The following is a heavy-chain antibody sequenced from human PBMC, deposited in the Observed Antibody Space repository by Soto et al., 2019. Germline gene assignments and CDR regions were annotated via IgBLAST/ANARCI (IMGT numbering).Heavy chain of an antibody. CDR3: ARGLDCSSTSCYGLDY. CDR2: ISGSGGST. Sequence: PGGSLRLSCAASGFTFSSYAMSWVRQAPGKGLEWVSAISGSGGSTYYADSVKGRFTISRDNAKNTLYLQMNSLRAEDTAVYYCARGLDCSSTSCYGLDYWGQGTLVTVSS. V-gene: IGHV3-23*01. D-gene: IGHD2-2*01. J-gene: IGHJ4*02. CDR1: GFTFSSYA.